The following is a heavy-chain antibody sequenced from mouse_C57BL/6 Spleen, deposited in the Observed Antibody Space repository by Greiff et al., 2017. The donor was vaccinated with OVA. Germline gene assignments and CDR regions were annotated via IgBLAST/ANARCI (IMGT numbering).Heavy chain of an antibody. CDR3: ARCYYGSSYDYYAMDY. V-gene: IGHV1-80*01. D-gene: IGHD1-1*01. J-gene: IGHJ4*01. Sequence: VQLVESGAELVKPGASVKISCKASGYAFSSYWMNWVKQRPGKGLEWIGQIYPGDGDTNYNGKFKGKATLTADKSSSTAYMQLSSLTSEDSAVYFCARCYYGSSYDYYAMDYWGQGTSVTVSS. CDR1: GYAFSSYW. CDR2: IYPGDGDT.